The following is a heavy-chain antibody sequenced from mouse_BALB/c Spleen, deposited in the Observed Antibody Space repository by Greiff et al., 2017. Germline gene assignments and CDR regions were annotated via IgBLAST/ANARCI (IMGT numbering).Heavy chain of an antibody. CDR1: GFSLTSYG. CDR3: AIYYDYDDGYAMDY. CDR2: IWAGGST. D-gene: IGHD2-4*01. J-gene: IGHJ4*01. V-gene: IGHV2-9*02. Sequence: QVQLQQSGPGLVAPSQSLSITCTVSGFSLTSYGVHWVRQPPGKGLEWLGVIWAGGSTNYNSALMSRLSISKDNSKSQVFLKMNSLQTDDTAMYYCAIYYDYDDGYAMDYWGQGTSVTVSS.